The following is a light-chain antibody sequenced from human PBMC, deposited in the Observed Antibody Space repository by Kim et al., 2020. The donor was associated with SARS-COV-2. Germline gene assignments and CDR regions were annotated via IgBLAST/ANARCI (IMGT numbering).Light chain of an antibody. CDR2: CAS. CDR3: QQYYSTPLT. CDR1: QSVLYTSDNKNY. V-gene: IGKV4-1*01. J-gene: IGKJ4*01. Sequence: ATINCNSSQSVLYTSDNKNYLAGYQQKPGQPPKLLIYCASTRESGVPDRFTGGGSGTDFTLIISSLQAEDVAVYYCQQYYSTPLTFGGGTKVDIK.